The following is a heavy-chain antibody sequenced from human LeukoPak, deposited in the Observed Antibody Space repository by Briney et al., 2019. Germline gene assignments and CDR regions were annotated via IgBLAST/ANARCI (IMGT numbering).Heavy chain of an antibody. Sequence: GGSLRLSCAASGFTFRSYGMHWVRQAPGKGLEWVAVIVYDGSYKYYADSVKGRFTISRDNSKNTLFLQMDSLRAEDTAVYYCAKGGFGRPFDYWGQGTLVTVSS. V-gene: IGHV3-30*18. CDR3: AKGGFGRPFDY. D-gene: IGHD3-10*01. CDR2: IVYDGSYK. CDR1: GFTFRSYG. J-gene: IGHJ4*02.